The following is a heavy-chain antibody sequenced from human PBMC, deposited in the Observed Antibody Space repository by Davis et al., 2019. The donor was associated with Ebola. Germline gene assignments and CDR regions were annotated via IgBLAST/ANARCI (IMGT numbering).Heavy chain of an antibody. J-gene: IGHJ5*02. CDR3: ARQDYEPWRGKFNWFDP. D-gene: IGHD3-16*01. Sequence: PSETLSLTCTVSGGSISSYYWSWIRQPPGKGLEWIGYIYYSGSTYYNPSLKSRVTMSVDTSEDQFSLKLTSVTAADTALYYCARQDYEPWRGKFNWFDPWGQGTLVTVSS. V-gene: IGHV4-59*04. CDR2: IYYSGST. CDR1: GGSISSYY.